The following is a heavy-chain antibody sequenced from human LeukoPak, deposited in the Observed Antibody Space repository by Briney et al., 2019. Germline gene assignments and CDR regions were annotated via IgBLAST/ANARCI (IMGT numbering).Heavy chain of an antibody. D-gene: IGHD2-15*01. CDR1: GGSISSYY. Sequence: SETLSLTCTVSGGSISSYYWSWIRQPPGKGLEWIGCIYYSGSTNYNPSLKSRVTISVDTSKNQFSLKLSSVTAADTAVYYCARRSYCSGGSCYSDYFDYWGQGTLVTVSS. J-gene: IGHJ4*02. CDR2: IYYSGST. CDR3: ARRSYCSGGSCYSDYFDY. V-gene: IGHV4-59*08.